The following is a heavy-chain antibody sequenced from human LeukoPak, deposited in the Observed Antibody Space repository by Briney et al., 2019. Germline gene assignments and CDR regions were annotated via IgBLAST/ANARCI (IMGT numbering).Heavy chain of an antibody. Sequence: GGSLRLSCAASGFTFDDYAVHWVRQAPGKGLEWVSGISWNSGSIGYADSVKGRFTISRDNAKNSLYPQMNSLRAEDMALYYCAKDAGIAAGWGAFDIWGQGTMVTVSS. J-gene: IGHJ3*02. CDR1: GFTFDDYA. CDR2: ISWNSGSI. V-gene: IGHV3-9*03. D-gene: IGHD6-13*01. CDR3: AKDAGIAAGWGAFDI.